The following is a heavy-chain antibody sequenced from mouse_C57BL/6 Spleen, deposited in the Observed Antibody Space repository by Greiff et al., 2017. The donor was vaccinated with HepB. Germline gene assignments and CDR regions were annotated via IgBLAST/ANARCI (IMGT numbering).Heavy chain of an antibody. CDR2: IRNKDNTHAT. J-gene: IGHJ3*01. V-gene: IGHV6-6*01. CDR1: GFTFSDAW. Sequence: EVHLVESGGGLVQPGGSIKLSCAASGFTFSDAWMDWVRQSPEKGLEWVAEIRNKDNTHATYYAESVKGRFTISKDDSKSSVYLQMYILSAEDTGIYYGTGYYGNSLGFAYWGQGTLVTVSA. D-gene: IGHD1-1*01. CDR3: TGYYGNSLGFAY.